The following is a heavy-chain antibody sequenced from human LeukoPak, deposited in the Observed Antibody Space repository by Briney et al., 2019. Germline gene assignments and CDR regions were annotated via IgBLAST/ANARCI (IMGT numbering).Heavy chain of an antibody. CDR1: GGSFSGYY. J-gene: IGHJ3*02. V-gene: IGHV4-34*01. CDR2: INHSGST. D-gene: IGHD3-3*01. Sequence: SETLSLTCAVYGGSFSGYYWSWIRQPPGKGLEWIGEINHSGSTNYNPSLKSRVTISVDTSKNQFSLKLSSVTAADTAVYYCARVIITIFGVVIDGAFDIWGQGTMVTVSS. CDR3: ARVIITIFGVVIDGAFDI.